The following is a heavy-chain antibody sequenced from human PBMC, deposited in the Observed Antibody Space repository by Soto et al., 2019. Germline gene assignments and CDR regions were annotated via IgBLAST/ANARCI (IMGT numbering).Heavy chain of an antibody. CDR1: GFTFSSYA. D-gene: IGHD2-8*01. CDR2: ISGSGGST. V-gene: IGHV3-23*01. CDR3: AKGSIVLMVYAPAEYFQH. J-gene: IGHJ1*01. Sequence: GGSLRLSCAASGFTFSSYAMSWVRQAPGKGLEWVSAISGSGGSTYYADSVKGRFTISRDNSKNTLYLQMNSLRAEDTAVYYCAKGSIVLMVYAPAEYFQHWGQGTLVTVSS.